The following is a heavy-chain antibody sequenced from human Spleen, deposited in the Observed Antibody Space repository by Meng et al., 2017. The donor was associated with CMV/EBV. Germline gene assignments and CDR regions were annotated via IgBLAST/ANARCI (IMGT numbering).Heavy chain of an antibody. CDR1: GGSISSGGYS. CDR3: ARVVTALWGYYFDY. V-gene: IGHV4-30-2*01. J-gene: IGHJ4*02. Sequence: LQLQWSCSGLVKPSQTLSLTRADAGGSISSGGYSWSWIRQPPGKGLEWIGYIYHSGSTYYNPSLKSRVTISVDRSKNQFSLKLSSVTAADTAVYYCARVVTALWGYYFDYWGQGTLVTVSS. CDR2: IYHSGST. D-gene: IGHD2-21*02.